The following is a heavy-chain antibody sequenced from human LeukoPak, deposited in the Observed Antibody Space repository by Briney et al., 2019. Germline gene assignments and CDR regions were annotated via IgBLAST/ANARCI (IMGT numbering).Heavy chain of an antibody. CDR1: GFTFITYW. CDR3: ARVSIGWYHFDY. V-gene: IGHV3-74*01. CDR2: INPDGSTT. D-gene: IGHD6-19*01. J-gene: IGHJ4*02. Sequence: GGSLRLSCAASGFTFITYWMHWVRQAPGKGLVWVSRINPDGSTTSYTDSVKGRFTVSRDNAKNTLYLQMNSLRAEDTAVYYCARVSIGWYHFDYWGQGTLVTVSS.